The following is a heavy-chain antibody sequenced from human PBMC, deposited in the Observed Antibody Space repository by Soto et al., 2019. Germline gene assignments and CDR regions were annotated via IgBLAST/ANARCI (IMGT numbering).Heavy chain of an antibody. J-gene: IGHJ6*02. CDR1: GFTFSTYA. CDR2: ISGSGGSI. Sequence: EVQLLESGGGLVQPGGSLRLSCAASGFTFSTYAMNWVRQAPGNGLEWVSAISGSGGSIPYADSVKGRFTISRDNSKNTLYLQMNSLRDKNTAVYTGVKGYWKGDVLGQGTTVTVSS. D-gene: IGHD1-1*01. V-gene: IGHV3-23*01. CDR3: VKGYWKGDV.